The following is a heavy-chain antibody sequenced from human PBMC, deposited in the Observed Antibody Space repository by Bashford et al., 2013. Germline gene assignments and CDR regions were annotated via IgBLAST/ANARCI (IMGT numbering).Heavy chain of an antibody. Sequence: WVRQMPGKGLEWMAIIYPDDSDTRYSPSFQGQVTFSVDKSVRTAYLQWSSLKASDTAMYYCARVGREGYCSSTSCFHFDYWGQGTLVTVSS. CDR2: IYPDDSDT. D-gene: IGHD2-2*01. V-gene: IGHV5-51*01. J-gene: IGHJ4*02. CDR3: ARVGREGYCSSTSCFHFDY.